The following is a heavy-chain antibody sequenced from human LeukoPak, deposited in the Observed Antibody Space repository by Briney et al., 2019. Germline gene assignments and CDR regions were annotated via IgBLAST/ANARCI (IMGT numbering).Heavy chain of an antibody. J-gene: IGHJ6*02. CDR2: IYYSGST. CDR3: ARRSPDIYGMDV. CDR1: GGSISSYY. Sequence: SETLSLTCTVSGGSISSYYWSWIRQPPGKGLEWIGYIYYSGSTNYNPSLKSRVTISVDTSKNQFSLKLSSVTAADTAVYYCARRSPDIYGMDVWGQGTTVTVSS. D-gene: IGHD3-9*01. V-gene: IGHV4-59*08.